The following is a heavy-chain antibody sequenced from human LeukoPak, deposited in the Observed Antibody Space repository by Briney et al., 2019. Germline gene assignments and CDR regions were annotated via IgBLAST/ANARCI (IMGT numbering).Heavy chain of an antibody. CDR1: GYTFTSYY. D-gene: IGHD2-2*01. J-gene: IGHJ4*02. V-gene: IGHV1-46*01. CDR2: INPGGGTT. Sequence: ASVNVSCKASGYTFTSYYIHWVRQAPGQGLEWMGIINPGGGTTSYAQKFQGRVTVTRDTSTSTVYMELSSLRSEDTAVYYCARGLPAGNQPLFDSWGQGTLVTVS. CDR3: ARGLPAGNQPLFDS.